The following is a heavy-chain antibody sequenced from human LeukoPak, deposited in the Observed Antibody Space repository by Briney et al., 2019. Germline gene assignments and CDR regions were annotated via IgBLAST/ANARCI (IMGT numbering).Heavy chain of an antibody. CDR2: IYSGGST. D-gene: IGHD6-19*01. V-gene: IGHV3-66*01. CDR3: AKGESGWYNFDY. Sequence: GGSLRLSCAASGFTVSSNYMSWVRQAPGEGLEWVSVIYSGGSTSYAASVKGRFTISRDNSKSTLYLKMNSLRAEDTALYYCAKGESGWYNFDYWGQGTLVTVSS. J-gene: IGHJ4*02. CDR1: GFTVSSNY.